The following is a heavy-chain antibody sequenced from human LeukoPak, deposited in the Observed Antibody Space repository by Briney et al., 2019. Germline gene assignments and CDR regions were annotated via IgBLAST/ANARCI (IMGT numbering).Heavy chain of an antibody. J-gene: IGHJ4*02. D-gene: IGHD5-12*01. Sequence: ASVKVSCKASGYTFTGYYIHWVRQAPGQGLEWMGWINPNNGGTNYAQKFQGRVTMTRDTSISTACMELNRLTSDDTAVYYCARDKYTGYETFDYWGQGPPVTVSS. V-gene: IGHV1-2*02. CDR2: INPNNGGT. CDR1: GYTFTGYY. CDR3: ARDKYTGYETFDY.